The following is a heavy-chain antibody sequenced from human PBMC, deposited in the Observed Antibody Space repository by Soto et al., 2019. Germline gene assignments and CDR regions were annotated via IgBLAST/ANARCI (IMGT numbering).Heavy chain of an antibody. J-gene: IGHJ3*01. V-gene: IGHV3-30-3*01. Sequence: QVQLVESGGGVVQPGRSLRLSCAASGFTFASYAFHWVRQAPGKGLEWVAAMSYDGNNKYYADSVKGRLTISRYISKNTLYAQLNSLIPDDTAMYDCARGFGPSIQLDFDVWGQGTMVSVSS. CDR2: MSYDGNNK. D-gene: IGHD2-2*01. CDR1: GFTFASYA. CDR3: ARGFGPSIQLDFDV.